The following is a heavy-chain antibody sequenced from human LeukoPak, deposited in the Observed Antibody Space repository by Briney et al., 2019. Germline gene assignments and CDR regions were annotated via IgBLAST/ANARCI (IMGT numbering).Heavy chain of an antibody. D-gene: IGHD5-24*01. V-gene: IGHV1-46*01. CDR2: IGGST. Sequence: ASVKVSCKASGYTLSNYYIHWVRQAPGQGLEWMGIIGGSTNYAQKFQGRVTMTRETSTSTVYMELSSLRSEDTAVYYCARVRDGYNDAYDIWGQGTMVTVHS. J-gene: IGHJ3*02. CDR3: ARVRDGYNDAYDI. CDR1: GYTLSNYY.